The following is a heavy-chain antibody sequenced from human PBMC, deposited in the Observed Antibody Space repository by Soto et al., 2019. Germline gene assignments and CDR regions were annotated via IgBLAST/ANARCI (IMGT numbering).Heavy chain of an antibody. Sequence: GESLKISCKGSGYSFTSYWIGWVRQMPGKGLEWMGIIYPGDSDTRCSPSFQGQVTISADKSISTAYLQWSSLKASDTAMYYCARHGVEGYCSGGSCYSPSYYYYYGMDVWGQGTTVTVS. J-gene: IGHJ6*02. CDR1: GYSFTSYW. CDR3: ARHGVEGYCSGGSCYSPSYYYYYGMDV. D-gene: IGHD2-15*01. CDR2: IYPGDSDT. V-gene: IGHV5-51*01.